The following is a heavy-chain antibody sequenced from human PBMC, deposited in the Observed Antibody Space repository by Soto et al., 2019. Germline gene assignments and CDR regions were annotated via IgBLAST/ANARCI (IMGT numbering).Heavy chain of an antibody. J-gene: IGHJ4*02. CDR2: IYYSGST. CDR3: ARFSAGQLWFGESPLYYFDY. CDR1: GGSISSYY. D-gene: IGHD3-10*01. V-gene: IGHV4-59*08. Sequence: ASETLSLTCTVSGGSISSYYWSWIRQPPGKGLEWIGYIYYSGSTNYNPSLKSRVTISVDTSKNQFSLKLSSVTAADTAVYYCARFSAGQLWFGESPLYYFDYWGQGTLVTVS.